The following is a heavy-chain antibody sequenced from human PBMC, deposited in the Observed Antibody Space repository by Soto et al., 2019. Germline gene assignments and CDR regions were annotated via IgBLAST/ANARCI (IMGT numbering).Heavy chain of an antibody. D-gene: IGHD5-12*01. Sequence: PGESLKISCKGSGYSFTSYWISWVRQMPGKGLEWMGRIDPSDSYTNYSPSFQGNVTISADKSISTAYLQWSSLKASDTAMYYCARALYGGYATEEYWGQGTLVTVSS. V-gene: IGHV5-10-1*01. CDR1: GYSFTSYW. J-gene: IGHJ4*02. CDR3: ARALYGGYATEEY. CDR2: IDPSDSYT.